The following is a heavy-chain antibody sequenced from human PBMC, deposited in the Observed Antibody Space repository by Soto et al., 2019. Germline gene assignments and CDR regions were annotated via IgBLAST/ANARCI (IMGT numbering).Heavy chain of an antibody. J-gene: IGHJ3*02. D-gene: IGHD3-9*01. Sequence: QVQLQESGPGLVKPSGTLSLTCAVSGGSISSSHWWTWVRQSPGKGLEYIGEISHSGTSNSNPSLMVLVTLSVDKSKNHFSLTLTSVTAADMAVYYCARVVLTITRGAFDTWGQGTLVTVSS. CDR3: ARVVLTITRGAFDT. V-gene: IGHV4-4*02. CDR2: ISHSGTS. CDR1: GGSISSSHW.